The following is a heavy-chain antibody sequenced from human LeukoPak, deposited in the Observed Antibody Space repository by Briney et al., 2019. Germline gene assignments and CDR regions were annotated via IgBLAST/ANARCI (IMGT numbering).Heavy chain of an antibody. D-gene: IGHD5-18*01. Sequence: PSETLSLTCTVSGGSISSGNYYWSWIRQPPGKGLEWIGYIYYSGSTYYNPSLKSRVTISVDTSKNQFSLKLSSVTAADTAVYYCARYSSSHNWFDPWGQGTLVTVSS. CDR1: GGSISSGNYY. V-gene: IGHV4-30-4*01. CDR2: IYYSGST. CDR3: ARYSSSHNWFDP. J-gene: IGHJ5*02.